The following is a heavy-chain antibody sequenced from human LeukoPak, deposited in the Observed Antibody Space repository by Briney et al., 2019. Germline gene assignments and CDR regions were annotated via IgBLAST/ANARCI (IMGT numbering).Heavy chain of an antibody. J-gene: IGHJ6*02. D-gene: IGHD2-15*01. CDR2: IGTSDSDM. CDR3: AREASRIKDMDL. Sequence: GGPLRLSCAASGFTFSNYNMNWVRQAPGKGLEWVSSIGTSDSDMYYVDSVKGRFAISRDNAKNSLYLQMNSLRAEDTAVYYCAREASRIKDMDLWGQGTTVTVSS. V-gene: IGHV3-21*01. CDR1: GFTFSNYN.